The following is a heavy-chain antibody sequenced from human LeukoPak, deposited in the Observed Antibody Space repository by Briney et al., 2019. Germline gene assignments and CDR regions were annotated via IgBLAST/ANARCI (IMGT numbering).Heavy chain of an antibody. CDR2: ISYDGSNK. V-gene: IGHV3-30*18. CDR3: AKENYYDYVWGSYRYFDY. D-gene: IGHD3-16*02. Sequence: GRSLRLSCAASGFTFSSYGMHWVRQAPGKGLEWVAVISYDGSNKYYADSVKGRFTISRDNSKNTLYLQMNSLRAEDTAVYYCAKENYYDYVWGSYRYFDYWGQGTLVTVSS. J-gene: IGHJ4*02. CDR1: GFTFSSYG.